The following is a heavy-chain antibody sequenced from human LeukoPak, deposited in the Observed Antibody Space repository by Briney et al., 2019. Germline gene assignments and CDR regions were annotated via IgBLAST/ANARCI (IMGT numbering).Heavy chain of an antibody. Sequence: GASVKVSCKTSGYTFTGYYMHWVRQAPGQGLEWMGWINPNSGGTVYAQKFQGRVTMTRDTSISTAYMELSRLRSDDTAVYYCARDRGMMVRDFDYWGQGTLVTVSS. D-gene: IGHD3-10*01. J-gene: IGHJ4*02. CDR3: ARDRGMMVRDFDY. V-gene: IGHV1-2*02. CDR2: INPNSGGT. CDR1: GYTFTGYY.